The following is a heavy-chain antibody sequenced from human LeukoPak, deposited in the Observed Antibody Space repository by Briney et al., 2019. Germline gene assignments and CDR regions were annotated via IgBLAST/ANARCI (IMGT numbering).Heavy chain of an antibody. Sequence: SETLSLTCTVSGGSISDYFWSWFRQPPGKGLEWIGYIFDFGITKYNPSLESRVTISLDTSKKEFSLKLNSVTAADTAVYYCARGGYLSGYMDVWGKGTTVTVSS. CDR2: IFDFGIT. V-gene: IGHV4-59*01. CDR1: GGSISDYF. D-gene: IGHD6-13*01. CDR3: ARGGYLSGYMDV. J-gene: IGHJ6*03.